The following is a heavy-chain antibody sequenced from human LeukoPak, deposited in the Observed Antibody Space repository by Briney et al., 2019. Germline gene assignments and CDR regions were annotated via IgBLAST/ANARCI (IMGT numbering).Heavy chain of an antibody. D-gene: IGHD6-13*01. CDR1: GYTFTNNW. CDR2: ISPTGGST. J-gene: IGHJ4*02. V-gene: IGHV1-46*01. CDR3: ARGGYSSSWSRPIDY. Sequence: ASVKVSCKAFGYTFTNNWMHWVRQAPGQGPEWMGLISPTGGSTAYAQKFQGRVTLTRDMSTSTDYLELSSLRSEDTAVYYCARGGYSSSWSRPIDYWGQGTLVTVSS.